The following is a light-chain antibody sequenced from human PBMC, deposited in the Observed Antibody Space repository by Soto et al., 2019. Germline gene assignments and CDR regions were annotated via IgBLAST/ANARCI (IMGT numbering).Light chain of an antibody. CDR3: QQSYSTPPWT. J-gene: IGKJ1*01. Sequence: DTPMTQSPASLSATVGDRVPTTCRASQSIATYLNWYLQKPGKAPKLLIYAASNLQSGVPSRFSGSGSGTDFTLTISSLQPEDFATYFCQQSYSTPPWTFGQGTNVDIK. CDR2: AAS. V-gene: IGKV1-39*01. CDR1: QSIATY.